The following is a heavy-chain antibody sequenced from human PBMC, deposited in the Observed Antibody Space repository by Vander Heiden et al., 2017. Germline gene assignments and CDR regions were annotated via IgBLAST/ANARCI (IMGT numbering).Heavy chain of an antibody. J-gene: IGHJ5*02. D-gene: IGHD6-19*01. V-gene: IGHV4-61*01. CDR1: GGSVSSGSYY. CDR2: IYYSGST. CDR3: ARDRTYSSGWYGGYNWFDP. Sequence: VSGGSVSSGSYYWSWIRQPPGKGLEWIGYIYYSGSTNYNPSLKRRVTISVDTSKNQFSLKLSSVTAAETAVYYCARDRTYSSGWYGGYNWFDPWGQGTLVTVSS.